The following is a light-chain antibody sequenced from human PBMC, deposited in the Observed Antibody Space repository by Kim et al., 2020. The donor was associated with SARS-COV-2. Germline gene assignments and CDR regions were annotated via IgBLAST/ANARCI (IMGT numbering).Light chain of an antibody. J-gene: IGKJ4*01. V-gene: IGKV3-20*01. Sequence: EVVLTQFPGTLSLSPGERATLSCRASQRVSSTYVAWYQQKPGQAPRLLIYGAYNRATRIPDRFSGSGSGTDFTLTIATVKPEDFAVYYCQHYGNSVFTFGGGTKVDIK. CDR2: GAY. CDR1: QRVSSTY. CDR3: QHYGNSVFT.